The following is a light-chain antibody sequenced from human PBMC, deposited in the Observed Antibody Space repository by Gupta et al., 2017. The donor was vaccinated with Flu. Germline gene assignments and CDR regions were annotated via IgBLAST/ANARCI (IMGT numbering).Light chain of an antibody. CDR1: STNIGSNN. CDR3: GTWDTSMSAGV. Sequence: SSTNIGSNNLCSYQQLPATTPNLLINENNKRPAGILDRFASSWSGTSATLGTTAHQTGDEADYYYGTWDTSMSAGVFGGGTKLTVL. V-gene: IGLV1-51*01. J-gene: IGLJ2*01. CDR2: ENN.